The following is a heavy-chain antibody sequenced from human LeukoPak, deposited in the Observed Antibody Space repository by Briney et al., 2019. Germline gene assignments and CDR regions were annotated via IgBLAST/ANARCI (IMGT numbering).Heavy chain of an antibody. Sequence: SENLSLTCAVYGGSFSGYYWSWIRLPPGKGLEWIGEINHSGSTNCNPSLKSRVTISVDTSKNQFSLKLSSVTAADTAVYYCARGMRLLWFGELSFDYWGQGTLVTVSS. J-gene: IGHJ4*02. V-gene: IGHV4-34*01. D-gene: IGHD3-10*01. CDR1: GGSFSGYY. CDR3: ARGMRLLWFGELSFDY. CDR2: INHSGST.